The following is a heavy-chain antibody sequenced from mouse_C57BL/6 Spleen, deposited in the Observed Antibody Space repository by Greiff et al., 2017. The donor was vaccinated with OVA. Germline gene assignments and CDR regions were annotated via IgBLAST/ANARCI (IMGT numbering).Heavy chain of an antibody. Sequence: VHVKQSGTVLARPGASVKMSCKTSGYTFTSYWMHWVKQRPGQGLEWIGAIYPGNSDTSYNQKFKGKAKLTAVTSASTAYMELSSLTNEDSAVYYWTRPYGSSYGGFAYWGQGTLVTVSA. CDR2: IYPGNSDT. CDR3: TRPYGSSYGGFAY. D-gene: IGHD1-1*01. J-gene: IGHJ3*01. V-gene: IGHV1-5*01. CDR1: GYTFTSYW.